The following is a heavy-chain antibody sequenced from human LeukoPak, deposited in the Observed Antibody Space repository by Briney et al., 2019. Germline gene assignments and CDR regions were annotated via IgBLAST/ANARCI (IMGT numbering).Heavy chain of an antibody. Sequence: TGGSLRLSCAASGFTFSSYGMHWVRQAPGKGLEWVAFIRNDGTNKYYADSVKGRFTIYRDNSKNTLSVQMNSLRPEDTAVYYCTKETRGFDCWGQGTLVTVSS. CDR2: IRNDGTNK. J-gene: IGHJ4*02. CDR1: GFTFSSYG. CDR3: TKETRGFDC. V-gene: IGHV3-30*02.